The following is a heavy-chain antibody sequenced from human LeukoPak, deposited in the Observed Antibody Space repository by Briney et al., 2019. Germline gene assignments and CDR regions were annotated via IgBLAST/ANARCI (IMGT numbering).Heavy chain of an antibody. D-gene: IGHD1-26*01. CDR3: ARVSSPWSPRDAFDI. J-gene: IGHJ3*02. CDR1: GGSISSGGYS. V-gene: IGHV4-30-2*01. CDR2: IYHSGST. Sequence: SETLSLTCAVSGGSISSGGYSWSWIRQPPGKGLEWIGYIYHSGSTYYNPSLKSRVTISVDRSKNQFSLQLNSLTPEDTAVYYCARVSSPWSPRDAFDIWGQGTMVTVSS.